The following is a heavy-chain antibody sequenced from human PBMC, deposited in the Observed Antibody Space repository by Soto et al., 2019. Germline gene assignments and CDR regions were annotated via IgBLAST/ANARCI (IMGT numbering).Heavy chain of an antibody. CDR2: ISSSSSTI. CDR3: ARGDYYGSGSYYNDGY. Sequence: VQLVESGGGLVQPGGSLRLSCAASGFTFSSYSMNWVRQAPGKGLEWVSYISSSSSTIYYADSVKGRFTISRDNAKNSLYLQMNSLRDEDTAVYYCARGDYYGSGSYYNDGYWGQGTLVTVSS. D-gene: IGHD3-10*01. V-gene: IGHV3-48*02. CDR1: GFTFSSYS. J-gene: IGHJ4*02.